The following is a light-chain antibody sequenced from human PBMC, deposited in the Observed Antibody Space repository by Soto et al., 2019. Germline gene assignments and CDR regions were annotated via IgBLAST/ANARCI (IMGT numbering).Light chain of an antibody. Sequence: QSVLTQPPSASGTPEQRVTISCSGSSSDIGTNTVNWHKQLPATAPKLLIYSSNQLPSGDTDRFSGSKSGTSASLAISGRQSEEETDYYCAAWDDRLNGVVFGGGTKLTVL. J-gene: IGLJ2*01. V-gene: IGLV1-44*01. CDR2: SSN. CDR3: AAWDDRLNGVV. CDR1: SSDIGTNT.